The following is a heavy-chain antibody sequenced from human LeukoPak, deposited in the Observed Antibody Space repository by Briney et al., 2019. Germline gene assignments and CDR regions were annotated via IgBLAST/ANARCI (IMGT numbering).Heavy chain of an antibody. V-gene: IGHV3-7*01. CDR2: IKQDGSEK. J-gene: IGHJ6*03. CDR3: LSEADYYYMDV. Sequence: GGSLRLSCAASGFTFSSYWMGWVRQAPGKGLEWVANIKQDGSEKYYVDSVKGRFTISRDNAKNSLYLQMNSLRAEDTAVYYCLSEADYYYMDVWGKGTTVTISS. CDR1: GFTFSSYW.